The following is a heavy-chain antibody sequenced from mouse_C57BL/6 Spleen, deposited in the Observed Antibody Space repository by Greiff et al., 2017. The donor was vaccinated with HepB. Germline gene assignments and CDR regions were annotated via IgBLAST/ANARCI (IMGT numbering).Heavy chain of an antibody. J-gene: IGHJ3*01. CDR2: ISYDGSN. CDR3: ARAYGGAWFAY. CDR1: GYSITSGYY. D-gene: IGHD1-1*02. Sequence: EVKLMESGPGLVKPSQSLSLTCSVPGYSITSGYYWNWIRQFPGNKLEWMGYISYDGSNNYNPSLKNRISITRDTSKNQFFLKLNSVTTEDTATYYCARAYGGAWFAYWGQGTLVTVSA. V-gene: IGHV3-6*01.